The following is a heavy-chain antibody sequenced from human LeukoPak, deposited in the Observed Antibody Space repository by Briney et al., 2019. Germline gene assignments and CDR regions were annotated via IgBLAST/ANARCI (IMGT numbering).Heavy chain of an antibody. D-gene: IGHD6-19*01. V-gene: IGHV3-7*01. CDR1: GFTFSSYW. J-gene: IGHJ4*02. CDR2: INQDGSGK. CDR3: ARVTAVAGTSVGVDA. Sequence: GGSLRLSRAASGFTFSSYWMSWVRQAPGKGLEWVANINQDGSGKYYVDSVKGRFTISRDNAKNTLYLQMNSLRAEDTAVYYCARVTAVAGTSVGVDAWGQGILVTVS.